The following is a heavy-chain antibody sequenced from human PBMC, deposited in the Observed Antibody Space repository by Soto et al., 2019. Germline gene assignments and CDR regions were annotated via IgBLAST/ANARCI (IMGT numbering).Heavy chain of an antibody. CDR1: GYTFTGNY. D-gene: IGHD5-18*01. CDR2: VNPDNGGT. Sequence: GASVKVSCKASGYTFTGNYIHWVRQAPGQGLEWMGWVNPDNGGTTSAQKFQGRVTMTRDTSVTTAYMELSRLTSDDTAVYYCARESGYSYGYSWFDPWGQGTLVTVSS. CDR3: ARESGYSYGYSWFDP. J-gene: IGHJ5*02. V-gene: IGHV1-2*02.